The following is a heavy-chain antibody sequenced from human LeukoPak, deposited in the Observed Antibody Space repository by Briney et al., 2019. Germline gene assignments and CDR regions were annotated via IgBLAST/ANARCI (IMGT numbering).Heavy chain of an antibody. Sequence: GGSLRLSCAASGFTFSSYAMTWVRQAPGKGLEWVSAISGSGASTYYADSVKGRFTISRDNSKNTLYLQMNNLKAEDTAVYYCAKDSDHGGSGWYWGYCFDCWGQGALVTVSS. CDR1: GFTFSSYA. CDR2: ISGSGAST. V-gene: IGHV3-23*01. D-gene: IGHD6-19*01. CDR3: AKDSDHGGSGWYWGYCFDC. J-gene: IGHJ4*02.